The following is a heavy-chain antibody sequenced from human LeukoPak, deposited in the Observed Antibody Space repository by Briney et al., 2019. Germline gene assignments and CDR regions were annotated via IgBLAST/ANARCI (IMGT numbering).Heavy chain of an antibody. CDR2: IYVTGT. Sequence: SETLSLTCTVSGGSIGTYYWSWIRQSPGKGLEWIGYIYVTGTRYNPYLQSRVTISVDRSRNQFFLKMISVTAADTAVYYCARHIGGGIEDMDVWGKGTKVIVSS. J-gene: IGHJ6*03. CDR3: ARHIGGGIEDMDV. CDR1: GGSIGTYY. D-gene: IGHD3-16*02. V-gene: IGHV4-59*08.